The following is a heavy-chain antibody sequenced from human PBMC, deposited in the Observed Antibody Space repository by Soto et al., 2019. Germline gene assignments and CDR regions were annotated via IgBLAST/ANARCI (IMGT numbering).Heavy chain of an antibody. Sequence: EVQLVESGGDLVQPGGSLRLSCAASGFRFSDYWMSWVRQAPGKGLEWVANIKQNGSEKYYVDSVKGRFTISRDNAKNSLYLQMNSLRAEDTAGYHCARDSGYNSGWDSWGQGTLVTVSS. CDR3: ARDSGYNSGWDS. V-gene: IGHV3-7*04. CDR2: IKQNGSEK. J-gene: IGHJ4*02. CDR1: GFRFSDYW. D-gene: IGHD6-19*01.